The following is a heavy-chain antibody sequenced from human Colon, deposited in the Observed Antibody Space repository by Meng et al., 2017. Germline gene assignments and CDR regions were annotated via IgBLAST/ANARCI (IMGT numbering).Heavy chain of an antibody. CDR1: GFTFSSYA. J-gene: IGHJ4*02. CDR2: ISYDGSNK. CDR3: ARERTHLAAAGTELDY. V-gene: IGHV3-30*04. D-gene: IGHD6-13*01. Sequence: GESLKISCAASGFTFSSYAMHWVRQAPGKGLEWVAVISYDGSNKYYADSVKGRFTISRDKSKNTLYLQMNSLRAEDTAVYHCARERTHLAAAGTELDYWGQGTLVTVSS.